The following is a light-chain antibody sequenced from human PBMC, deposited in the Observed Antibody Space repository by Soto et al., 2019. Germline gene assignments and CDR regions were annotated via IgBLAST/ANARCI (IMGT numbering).Light chain of an antibody. J-gene: IGKJ5*01. CDR2: DAS. Sequence: EIVLTQSPATLSLSPGERATLSCRASQSVSSYLAWYQQKPGQAPRLLIYDASNRATGIPARFSVSRSGTDFSLTISSLEPEDFAVYYCQQRSNWPPITFGQGTRLEIK. CDR3: QQRSNWPPIT. V-gene: IGKV3-11*01. CDR1: QSVSSY.